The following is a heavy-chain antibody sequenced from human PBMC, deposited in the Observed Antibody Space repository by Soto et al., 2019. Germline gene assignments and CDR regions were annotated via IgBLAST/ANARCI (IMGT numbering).Heavy chain of an antibody. CDR1: GGSISSSNW. V-gene: IGHV4-4*02. CDR3: ASVVVVVAATQPSPVYYGMDV. D-gene: IGHD2-15*01. Sequence: QVQLQESGPGLVKPSGTLSLTCAVSGGSISSSNWWSWVRQPPGKGLEWIGEIYHSGSTNYNPSLKSRVTISVDTSKNQFSLKLSSVTAADTAVYYCASVVVVVAATQPSPVYYGMDVWGQGTTVTVSS. J-gene: IGHJ6*02. CDR2: IYHSGST.